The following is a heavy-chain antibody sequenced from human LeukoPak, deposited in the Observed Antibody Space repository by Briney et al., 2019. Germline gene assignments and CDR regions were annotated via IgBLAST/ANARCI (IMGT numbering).Heavy chain of an antibody. J-gene: IGHJ4*02. V-gene: IGHV1-46*01. Sequence: ASVKVPCKASGFPFSSYYVHWVRQAPGQGLEWLGIINPSGGSTFYAENFQGSVTMTRDMSTSTVYMELSSLRSEDTAIYYCARARQYDSIDYWGQGTLVTVSP. D-gene: IGHD3-22*01. CDR2: INPSGGST. CDR1: GFPFSSYY. CDR3: ARARQYDSIDY.